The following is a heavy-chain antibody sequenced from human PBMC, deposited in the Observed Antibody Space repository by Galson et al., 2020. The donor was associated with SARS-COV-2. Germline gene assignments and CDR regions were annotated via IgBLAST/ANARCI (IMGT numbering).Heavy chain of an antibody. V-gene: IGHV1-2*02. CDR3: APNGYCSGGSCTSFDP. D-gene: IGHD2-15*01. Sequence: ASVKVSCKASGYTFTDYYIHWVRQAPGQGLEWMGWINPNSGGTNYAQKFQGRVTMTRDSSISTAYMELSRLTSDDTAVYYCAPNGYCSGGSCTSFDPWGQGTLVTVSS. CDR2: INPNSGGT. CDR1: GYTFTDYY. J-gene: IGHJ5*02.